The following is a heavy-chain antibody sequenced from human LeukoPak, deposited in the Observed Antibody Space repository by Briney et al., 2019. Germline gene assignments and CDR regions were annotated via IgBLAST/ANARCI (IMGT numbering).Heavy chain of an antibody. CDR3: ARGGYYYDSSGYWVY. CDR1: GGTFSSYA. Sequence: SVKVSCKASGGTFSSYAISWVRQAPGQGLEWMGGIIPIFGTANYAQKFQGRVTITADKSTSTAYMELSSLRSEDTAVYYCARGGYYYDSSGYWVYWGQGTLVTVSS. D-gene: IGHD3-22*01. J-gene: IGHJ4*02. CDR2: IIPIFGTA. V-gene: IGHV1-69*06.